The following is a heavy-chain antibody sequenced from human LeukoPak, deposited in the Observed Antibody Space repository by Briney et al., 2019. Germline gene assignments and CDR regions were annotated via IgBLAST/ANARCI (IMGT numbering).Heavy chain of an antibody. CDR3: ATSYYGSGTYYNWFDP. Sequence: SGTLSLTCTVSGGSISRNYWSWIRQTPGKGLEWIGYIHSIGTTNYNPSLKSRLTISIDTSKNQFSLKLSSVTAADTAVYYCATSYYGSGTYYNWFDPWGQGTLVTVSS. J-gene: IGHJ5*02. V-gene: IGHV4-59*01. D-gene: IGHD3-10*01. CDR1: GGSISRNY. CDR2: IHSIGTT.